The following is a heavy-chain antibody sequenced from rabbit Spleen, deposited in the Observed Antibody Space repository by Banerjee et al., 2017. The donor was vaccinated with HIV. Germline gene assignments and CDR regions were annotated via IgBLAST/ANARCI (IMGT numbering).Heavy chain of an antibody. J-gene: IGHJ4*01. Sequence: QEQLVESGGGLVRPGGSLKLSCKASGFDFSYYGVSWVRQAPGKGLEWIGYIDPVFGVSSYATWVNGRFPISSHDAQNTLYLQLNSLTVADTATYFCVRARPYNFVLWGPGTLVTVS. CDR1: GFDFSYYG. V-gene: IGHV1S47*01. CDR3: VRARPYNFVL. CDR2: IDPVFGVS. D-gene: IGHD1-1*01.